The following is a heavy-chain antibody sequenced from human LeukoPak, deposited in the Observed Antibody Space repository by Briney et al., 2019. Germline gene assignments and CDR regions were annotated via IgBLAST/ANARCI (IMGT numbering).Heavy chain of an antibody. D-gene: IGHD6-13*01. J-gene: IGHJ4*02. CDR1: GFTFSIYQ. V-gene: IGHV3-21*04. CDR3: ARDPPGIAASGTGG. Sequence: GGSLRLSCAASGFTFSIYQLTWVRQAPGKGLEWVSSISGSGSYIYYADSVKGRFTISRDNSKNTLYLQMNSLRAEDTAVYYCARDPPGIAASGTGGWGQGTLVTVSS. CDR2: ISGSGSYI.